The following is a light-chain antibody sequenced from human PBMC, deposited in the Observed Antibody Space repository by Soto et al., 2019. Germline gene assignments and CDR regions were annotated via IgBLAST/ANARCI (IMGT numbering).Light chain of an antibody. J-gene: IGLJ2*01. CDR1: SSNIGSNT. CDR3: AAWDDSVNGVV. CDR2: SNN. Sequence: QSVLTQPPSASGTPGQRVTISCSGSSSNIGSNTVNWYQQLPGTAPKVLIYSNNQRPSGVPDRFSAAKAGTSSSLAISGLQSEDEDDYYCAAWDDSVNGVVFGGGTKLTVL. V-gene: IGLV1-44*01.